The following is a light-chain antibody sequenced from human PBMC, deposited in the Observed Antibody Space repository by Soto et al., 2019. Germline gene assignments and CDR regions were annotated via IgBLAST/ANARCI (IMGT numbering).Light chain of an antibody. CDR3: QQYGSSPIT. Sequence: VMTQSPATLSVSPGERATLSCRASQSFSSNLAWYQQKPGQAPRLLIYGASSRATGIPDRFSGSGSGTDFTLTISRLEPEDFAVYYCQQYGSSPITFGQGTRLEI. J-gene: IGKJ5*01. CDR2: GAS. V-gene: IGKV3-20*01. CDR1: QSFSSN.